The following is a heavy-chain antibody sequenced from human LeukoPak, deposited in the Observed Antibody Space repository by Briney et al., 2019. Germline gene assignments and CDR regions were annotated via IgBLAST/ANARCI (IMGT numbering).Heavy chain of an antibody. D-gene: IGHD6-19*01. CDR3: ARHWLVSPEPWFDP. Sequence: GASVKVSCKASGYTFTSYGISWVRQAPGQGLEWMGWISAYNGNTNYAQKLQGRVTMTTDTSTSTAYMELRSLRSDDTAVYYCARHWLVSPEPWFDPWGQGTLVTVSS. J-gene: IGHJ5*02. CDR2: ISAYNGNT. V-gene: IGHV1-18*01. CDR1: GYTFTSYG.